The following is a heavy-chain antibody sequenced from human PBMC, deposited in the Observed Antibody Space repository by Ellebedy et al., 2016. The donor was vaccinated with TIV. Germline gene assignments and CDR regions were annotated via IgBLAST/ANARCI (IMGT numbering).Heavy chain of an antibody. CDR2: ISSTSSTI. D-gene: IGHD3-10*01. Sequence: PGGSLRLSCAASGFIFSDYYMSWIRQAPGKGLEWVSYISSTSSTIYYADSVKGRFTISRDNAKNSLYLQTNSLRAEDTAVYYCARVNYGSGSYFWFDYWGQGTLVTAS. CDR3: ARVNYGSGSYFWFDY. CDR1: GFIFSDYY. V-gene: IGHV3-11*01. J-gene: IGHJ4*02.